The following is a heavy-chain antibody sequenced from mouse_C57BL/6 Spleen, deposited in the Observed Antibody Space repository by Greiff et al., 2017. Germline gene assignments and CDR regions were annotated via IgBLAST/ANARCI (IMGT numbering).Heavy chain of an antibody. CDR3: ARGDYYGSSYDY. D-gene: IGHD1-1*01. CDR1: GYAFSSSW. V-gene: IGHV1-82*01. Sequence: VQLQQSGPELVKPGASVKISCKASGYAFSSSWMNWVKQRPGKGLEWIGRIYPGDGDTNYNGKFKGKATLTADKSSSTAYMQLSSLTSEDSAVYYGARGDYYGSSYDYWGQGTTLTVSS. CDR2: IYPGDGDT. J-gene: IGHJ2*01.